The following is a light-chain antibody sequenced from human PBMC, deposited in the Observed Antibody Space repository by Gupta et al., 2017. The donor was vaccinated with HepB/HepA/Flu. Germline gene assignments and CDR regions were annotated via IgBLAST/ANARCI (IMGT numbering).Light chain of an antibody. CDR2: DAS. V-gene: IGKV1-8*01. CDR3: QQYDSYPRT. Sequence: AIRMTQSPSSFSASTGDRVTITCRASQDISILLAWYQQKPGKAPNLLIHDASTLQSGVPSRFSGSGSGTDFTLTISSLQPEDFATYYCQQYDSYPRTFGQGTKVEIK. J-gene: IGKJ1*01. CDR1: QDISIL.